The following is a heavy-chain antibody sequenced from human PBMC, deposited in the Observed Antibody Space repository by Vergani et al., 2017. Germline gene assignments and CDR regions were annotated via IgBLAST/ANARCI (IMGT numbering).Heavy chain of an antibody. CDR3: ARAVSTTVGDPPGY. CDR2: IGTAGDT. D-gene: IGHD4-23*01. Sequence: VESGGGLVQPGGSLRLSCTVSGFTFSSNDFHWVRQATGKGLEWVSAIGTAGDTYYPGSVKGRFTISRENAKNSLYLQMNSLRAGDTAIYYCARAVSTTVGDPPGYWGQGTLVTVSS. CDR1: GFTFSSND. J-gene: IGHJ4*02. V-gene: IGHV3-13*01.